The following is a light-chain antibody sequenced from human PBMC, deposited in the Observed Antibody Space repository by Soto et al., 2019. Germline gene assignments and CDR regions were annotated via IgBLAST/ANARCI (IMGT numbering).Light chain of an antibody. Sequence: DLLMTQSPSSVSASVGDRVTITCRASQGISNWLAWYQQQPGKAPKLLISSAYTLKSGVPSRFSGGGSGANFTLIISSLQPEDFATYYCQQTNTFLPLTFGGGTKVEIK. V-gene: IGKV1-12*01. J-gene: IGKJ4*01. CDR2: SAY. CDR1: QGISNW. CDR3: QQTNTFLPLT.